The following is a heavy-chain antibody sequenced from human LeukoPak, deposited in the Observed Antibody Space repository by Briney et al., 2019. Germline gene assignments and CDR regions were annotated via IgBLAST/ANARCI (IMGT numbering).Heavy chain of an antibody. Sequence: GASVKVSCKASGYTFTSYAMNWVRQAPGQGLEWMGWINTNTGNPTYAQGFTGRFVFSLDTSVSTAYLQISSLKAEDTAVYYCARDPRLLWFGDFYWFDPWGQGTLVTASS. CDR2: INTNTGNP. CDR3: ARDPRLLWFGDFYWFDP. V-gene: IGHV7-4-1*02. D-gene: IGHD3-10*01. J-gene: IGHJ5*02. CDR1: GYTFTSYA.